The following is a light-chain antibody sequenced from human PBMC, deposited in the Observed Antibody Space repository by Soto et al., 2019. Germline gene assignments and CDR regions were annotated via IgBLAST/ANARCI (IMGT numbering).Light chain of an antibody. CDR1: QSVSGW. V-gene: IGKV1-5*03. J-gene: IGKJ2*01. Sequence: DIQMTQSPSTLPASVGDRVTITCRASQSVSGWLAWYQQKAGKAPKLLIYKASTLETAAPSRFSGSGSGTEFTLPISSLQPDDSATYYCQQYNSYPYTFGQGTKLEIK. CDR2: KAS. CDR3: QQYNSYPYT.